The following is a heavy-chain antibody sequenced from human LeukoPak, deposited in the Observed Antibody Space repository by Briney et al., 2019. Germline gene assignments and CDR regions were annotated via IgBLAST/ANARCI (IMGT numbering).Heavy chain of an antibody. D-gene: IGHD6-13*01. V-gene: IGHV3-23*01. J-gene: IGHJ4*02. CDR3: TAEGIAAAPWDY. Sequence: GGSLRLSCAASGFTFSTYVMIWVRQAPGKGLEWVSAITGTGGDTYYADSVKGRFTISRDDSKNTLYLQMNSLKTEDTAVYYCTAEGIAAAPWDYWGQGTLVTVSS. CDR2: ITGTGGDT. CDR1: GFTFSTYV.